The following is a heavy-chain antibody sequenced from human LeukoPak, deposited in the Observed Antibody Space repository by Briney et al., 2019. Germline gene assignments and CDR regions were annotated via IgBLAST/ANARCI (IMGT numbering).Heavy chain of an antibody. V-gene: IGHV3-7*05. CDR1: GFTFSSYA. Sequence: GGSLRHSCSASGFTFSSYAMHSVRQAPGKGLAGVANIKPDGSEQYYVNSVRGRFTISRDNAKNSLYLQTNSLRAADTAIYYCARESAGGPDYWGQGTLVTVSS. D-gene: IGHD6-19*01. J-gene: IGHJ4*02. CDR3: ARESAGGPDY. CDR2: IKPDGSEQ.